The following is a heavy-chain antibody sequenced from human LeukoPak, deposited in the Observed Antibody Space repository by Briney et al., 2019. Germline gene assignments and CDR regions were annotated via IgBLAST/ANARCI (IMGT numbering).Heavy chain of an antibody. V-gene: IGHV3-23*01. J-gene: IGHJ3*02. CDR3: AKELTYYYDSSGYLPFPMRAFDI. CDR1: GFTFSSYS. CDR2: ISGSGGST. D-gene: IGHD3-22*01. Sequence: PGGSLRLSCAASGFTFSSYSMNWVRQAPGKGLEWVSAISGSGGSTYYADSVKGRFTISRDNSKNTLYLQMNSLRAEDTAVYYCAKELTYYYDSSGYLPFPMRAFDIWGQGTMVTVSS.